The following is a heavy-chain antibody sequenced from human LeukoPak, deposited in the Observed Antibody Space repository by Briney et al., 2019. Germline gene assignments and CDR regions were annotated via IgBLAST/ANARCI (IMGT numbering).Heavy chain of an antibody. V-gene: IGHV3-23*01. D-gene: IGHD3-10*01. CDR2: INNGGDDT. Sequence: GGSLRLSCAGSGFTFRTYAMGWVRQAPGKGLEWVSSINNGGDDTYYADSVKGRFTISRDNFKNTLYLQMNRLGAEDTAVYYCVKPPRLSIIRGEGMDVWGQGTTVTVSS. J-gene: IGHJ6*02. CDR1: GFTFRTYA. CDR3: VKPPRLSIIRGEGMDV.